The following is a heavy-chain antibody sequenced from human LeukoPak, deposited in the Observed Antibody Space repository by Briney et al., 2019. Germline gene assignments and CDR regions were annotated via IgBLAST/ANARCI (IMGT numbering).Heavy chain of an antibody. D-gene: IGHD2-2*02. CDR2: ISAYNGNT. CDR3: ARGDVVVPAAIGFDY. V-gene: IGHV1-18*01. Sequence: ASEKVSCMASGYTFTSYGISWVRQATGQGLEWMGWISAYNGNTNYAQKLQGRVTMTTDTSTSTAYMELRSLISDDTAVCYCARGDVVVPAAIGFDYWGQGTLVTVSS. CDR1: GYTFTSYG. J-gene: IGHJ4*02.